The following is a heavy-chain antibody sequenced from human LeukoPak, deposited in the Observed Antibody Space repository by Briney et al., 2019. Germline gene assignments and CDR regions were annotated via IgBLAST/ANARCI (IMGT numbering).Heavy chain of an antibody. D-gene: IGHD4-17*01. CDR1: GFTFSSYG. CDR3: AKGSLYGDYTTYFDY. Sequence: PGGSLRLSCAASGFTFSSYGTHWVRQAPGKGLEWVAVISYDGSNKYYADSVKGRFTISRDNSKNTLYLQMNSLRAEDTAVYYCAKGSLYGDYTTYFDYWGQGTLVTVSS. V-gene: IGHV3-30*18. J-gene: IGHJ4*02. CDR2: ISYDGSNK.